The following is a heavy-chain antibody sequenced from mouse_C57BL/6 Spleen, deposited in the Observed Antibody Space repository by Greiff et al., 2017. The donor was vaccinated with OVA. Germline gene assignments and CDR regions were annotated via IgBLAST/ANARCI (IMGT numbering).Heavy chain of an antibody. Sequence: QVQLQQPGAELVKPGASVKLSCKASGYTFTSYWMHWVKQRPGQGLEWIGMIHPNSGSTNYNEKFKSKATLTVDKSSSTAYMQLSSLTSEDSAVYYCAREEVNSNSYYYAMDYWGQGTSVTVSA. D-gene: IGHD2-5*01. J-gene: IGHJ4*01. V-gene: IGHV1-64*01. CDR1: GYTFTSYW. CDR2: IHPNSGST. CDR3: AREEVNSNSYYYAMDY.